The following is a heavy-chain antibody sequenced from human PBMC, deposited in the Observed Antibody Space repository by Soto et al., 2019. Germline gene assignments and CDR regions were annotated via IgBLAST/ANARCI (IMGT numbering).Heavy chain of an antibody. CDR1: GYTFTSYG. D-gene: IGHD4-17*01. CDR3: ARDSPPDDYGDYFDY. CDR2: ISAYNGNT. J-gene: IGHJ4*02. Sequence: QVQLVQSGAEVKKPGASVMVSCKASGYTFTSYGISWVRQAPGQGLEWMGWISAYNGNTNYAQKLQGRVTMTTDTSTSTAYMELRSMRSDDTAVYYCARDSPPDDYGDYFDYWGQGTLVTVSS. V-gene: IGHV1-18*01.